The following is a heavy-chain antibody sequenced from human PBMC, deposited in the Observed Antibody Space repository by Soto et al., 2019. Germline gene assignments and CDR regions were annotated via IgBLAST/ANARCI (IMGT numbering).Heavy chain of an antibody. CDR3: ARSIVVVTALDY. V-gene: IGHV1-3*01. D-gene: IGHD2-21*02. Sequence: ASVTVSCKPSEYTFTSYAMHWVRQAPGQRLEWMGWINAGNGNTKYSQKFQGRVTITRDTSASTAYMEVSSLRSEDTAVYYCARSIVVVTALDYWGQGTLVTVSS. J-gene: IGHJ4*02. CDR2: INAGNGNT. CDR1: EYTFTSYA.